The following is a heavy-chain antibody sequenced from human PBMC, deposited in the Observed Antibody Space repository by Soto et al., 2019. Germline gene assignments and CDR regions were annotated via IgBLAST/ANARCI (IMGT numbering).Heavy chain of an antibody. CDR2: INHSGST. Sequence: PSETLSLTCAVYGGSFSGYYWSWIRQPPGKGLEWIGEINHSGSTNYNPSLKSRVTISVDTSKNQFSLKLSSVTAADTAVYYCARVPGAKQARRYYYYDSSGTHFDYWGQGTLVTVSS. V-gene: IGHV4-34*01. CDR3: ARVPGAKQARRYYYYDSSGTHFDY. J-gene: IGHJ4*02. CDR1: GGSFSGYY. D-gene: IGHD3-22*01.